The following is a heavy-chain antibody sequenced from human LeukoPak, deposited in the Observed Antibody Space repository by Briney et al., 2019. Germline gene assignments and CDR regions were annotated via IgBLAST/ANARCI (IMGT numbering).Heavy chain of an antibody. D-gene: IGHD6-19*01. CDR1: GFSVTSYG. V-gene: IGHV3-23*01. CDR2: ISLNGDTT. Sequence: GGSLRLSCAVSGFSVTSYGMSWVRQAPGKGLEWISAISLNGDTTYYADSVKGRFIISRDNSENKLYLQMNSLRTEDTAVYYCAQGYSSGWFPYWGRGTLVTVSS. J-gene: IGHJ4*02. CDR3: AQGYSSGWFPY.